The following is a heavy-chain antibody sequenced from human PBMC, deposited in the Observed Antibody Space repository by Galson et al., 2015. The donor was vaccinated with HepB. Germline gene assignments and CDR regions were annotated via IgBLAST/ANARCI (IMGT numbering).Heavy chain of an antibody. J-gene: IGHJ6*03. CDR2: MNTNTGKP. D-gene: IGHD3-3*01. V-gene: IGHV7-4-1*02. CDR1: GYTFTDYV. CDR3: ARSPLRFLDWLPYYDYYYTDV. Sequence: SVKVSCKASGYTFTDYVVNWVRQAPGQGLEWMGWMNTNTGKPPYAPGFAGRFVFSLDTSVTTAYLQISSLETDDTAVYYCARSPLRFLDWLPYYDYYYTDVWGEGTTVTVSS.